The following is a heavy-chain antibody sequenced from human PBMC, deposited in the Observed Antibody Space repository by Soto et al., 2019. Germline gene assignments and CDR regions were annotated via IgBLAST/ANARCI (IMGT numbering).Heavy chain of an antibody. D-gene: IGHD3-10*01. J-gene: IGHJ4*02. CDR2: ISYDGSNT. CDR1: GFTFSSYG. CDR3: AKGDYYASGSYFNYFDS. Sequence: GGSLRLSCATSGFTFSSYGMHWVRQAPGKGLEWVAVISYDGSNTYYADSVKGRFTISRDNSKNTLSLQMNSLRPEDTAVYYCAKGDYYASGSYFNYFDSWGQGTLVTVSS. V-gene: IGHV3-30*18.